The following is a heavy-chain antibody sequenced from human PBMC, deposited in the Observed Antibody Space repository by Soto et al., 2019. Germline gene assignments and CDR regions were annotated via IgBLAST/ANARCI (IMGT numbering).Heavy chain of an antibody. J-gene: IGHJ4*02. Sequence: GGSLRLSCAASGFTFSNAWMSWVRQAPGKGLEWVGRIKSKTDGGTTDYAAPVKGRFTISRDDSKNTLYLQMNSLKTEDTAVYYCTTADDYGDYPTPHRYYWGQGTLVTVSS. CDR1: GFTFSNAW. D-gene: IGHD4-17*01. V-gene: IGHV3-15*01. CDR2: IKSKTDGGTT. CDR3: TTADDYGDYPTPHRYY.